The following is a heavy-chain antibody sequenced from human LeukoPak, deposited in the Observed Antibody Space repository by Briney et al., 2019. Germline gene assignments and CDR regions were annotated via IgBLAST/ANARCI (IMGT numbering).Heavy chain of an antibody. D-gene: IGHD2-2*01. V-gene: IGHV1-2*02. Sequence: ASVKVSCKASGYTFTGYYMHWVRQAPGQGLEWMGWINPNSGGTNYAQKFQGRVTMTRDTSISTAYMELSRLRSDDTAVYYCARDGYYCSSTSCYGGWFDPWGQGTLVTVSS. CDR1: GYTFTGYY. CDR2: INPNSGGT. J-gene: IGHJ5*02. CDR3: ARDGYYCSSTSCYGGWFDP.